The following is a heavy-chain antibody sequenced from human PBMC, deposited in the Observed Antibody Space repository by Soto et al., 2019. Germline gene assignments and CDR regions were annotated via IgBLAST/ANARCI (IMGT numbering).Heavy chain of an antibody. CDR2: INPIFGTA. V-gene: IGHV1-69*13. D-gene: IGHD3-16*01. CDR3: ARGNGGDYYYYYGMDA. J-gene: IGHJ6*02. Sequence: SVPVSCKASGGTFSSYAIIGVRQAPGQGLKGMGGINPIFGTANYAQKFQGRVTITADESTSTAYMELSSLSYEDTAVYYCARGNGGDYYYYYGMDAWGQGDTVTVP. CDR1: GGTFSSYA.